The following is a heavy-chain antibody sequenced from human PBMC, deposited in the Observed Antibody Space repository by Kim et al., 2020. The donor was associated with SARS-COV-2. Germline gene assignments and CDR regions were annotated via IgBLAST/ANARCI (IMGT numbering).Heavy chain of an antibody. D-gene: IGHD2-15*01. Sequence: SETLSLTCAAYGGSFSGYYWSWIRQPPGKGLEWIGEINHSGSTNYNPSLKSRVTIPVDTSKNQFSLKLSSVTAADTAVYYCARGLNCSGGSCYSIIGDYWGQGTLVTVSS. CDR2: INHSGST. V-gene: IGHV4-34*01. CDR1: GGSFSGYY. CDR3: ARGLNCSGGSCYSIIGDY. J-gene: IGHJ4*02.